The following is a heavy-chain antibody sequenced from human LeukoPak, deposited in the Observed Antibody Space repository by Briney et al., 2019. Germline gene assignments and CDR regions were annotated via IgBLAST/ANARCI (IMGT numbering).Heavy chain of an antibody. Sequence: GGSLRLSCAASGFTFSSYEMNWVRQAPGKGLEWVSYISSSGTTIYYADSVEGRFTISRDNAKNSLYLQMNSLRAEDTAVYYCARDWSGWTNWGQGTLVTVSS. CDR3: ARDWSGWTN. CDR2: ISSSGTTI. CDR1: GFTFSSYE. V-gene: IGHV3-48*03. J-gene: IGHJ4*02. D-gene: IGHD3-3*01.